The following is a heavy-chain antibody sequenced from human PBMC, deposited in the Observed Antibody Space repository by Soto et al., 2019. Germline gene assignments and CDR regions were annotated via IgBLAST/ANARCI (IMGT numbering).Heavy chain of an antibody. V-gene: IGHV3-74*01. CDR1: GFTFSNYF. Sequence: GGSLRLSCAASGFTFSNYFMHWVRQVPGEGLVWVSRMSGDGKTISYADSVKGRFTISRDNAKNTLYLQMNSLRVEDTAVYYCARNYVPGIAGLDPCGQGPLVTVYS. D-gene: IGHD3-10*02. CDR3: ARNYVPGIAGLDP. CDR2: MSGDGKTI. J-gene: IGHJ5*02.